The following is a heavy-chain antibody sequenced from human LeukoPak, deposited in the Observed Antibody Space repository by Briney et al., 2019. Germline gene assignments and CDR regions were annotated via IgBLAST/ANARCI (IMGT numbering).Heavy chain of an antibody. CDR1: GFTFSTYW. CDR3: ARSPNCGGDCF. Sequence: PGGPLRLSCAASGFTFSTYWMHWVRQAPGKGLVWVSRINNDGSVTSYADSVKGRFTISRDNAKNTLFLQMNSLRAEDTAVYYCARSPNCGGDCFWGQGTLVTVSS. V-gene: IGHV3-74*01. CDR2: INNDGSVT. D-gene: IGHD2-21*02. J-gene: IGHJ4*02.